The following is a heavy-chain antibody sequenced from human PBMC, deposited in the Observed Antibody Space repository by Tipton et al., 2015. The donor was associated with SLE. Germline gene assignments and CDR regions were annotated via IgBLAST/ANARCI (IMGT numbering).Heavy chain of an antibody. CDR3: ARGRGGLLLWSLDAVDI. D-gene: IGHD3-10*01. Sequence: TLSLTCTVSGGSISSSSYYWSWIRQPPGKGLEWIGYIYYSGSTNYNPSLKSRVTISVDTSKNQLSLKLSSVTAADTAVYYCARGRGGLLLWSLDAVDIWGQGTMVTVSS. CDR1: GGSISSSSYY. CDR2: IYYSGST. J-gene: IGHJ3*02. V-gene: IGHV4-61*01.